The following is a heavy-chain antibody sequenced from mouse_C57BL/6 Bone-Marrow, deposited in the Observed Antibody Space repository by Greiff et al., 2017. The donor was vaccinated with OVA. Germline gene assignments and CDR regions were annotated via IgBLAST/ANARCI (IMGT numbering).Heavy chain of an antibody. Sequence: QVQLQQSGPELVKPGASVKISCKASGYSFTSYYIHWVKQRPGQGLEWIGWIYPGSGNTKYNEKFKGKATLTADTSSSTAYMQLSSLTSEDSAVYYCARALFDYYAMDYWGQGTSVTVSS. V-gene: IGHV1-66*01. D-gene: IGHD6-1*01. J-gene: IGHJ4*01. CDR1: GYSFTSYY. CDR2: IYPGSGNT. CDR3: ARALFDYYAMDY.